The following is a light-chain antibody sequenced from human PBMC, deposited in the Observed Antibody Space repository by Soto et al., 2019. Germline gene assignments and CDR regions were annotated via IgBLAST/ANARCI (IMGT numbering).Light chain of an antibody. Sequence: DIQMTQSPSSLSESAGDRVTITCRASQGISTYLNWYQQKPGKAPKLLIYAASSLQSGVPSRFSGSGSETDFTLTISSLEPEDFAVYYCQQRSNWPPYTFGQGTKLEIK. V-gene: IGKV1-39*01. CDR1: QGISTY. CDR2: AAS. CDR3: QQRSNWPPYT. J-gene: IGKJ2*01.